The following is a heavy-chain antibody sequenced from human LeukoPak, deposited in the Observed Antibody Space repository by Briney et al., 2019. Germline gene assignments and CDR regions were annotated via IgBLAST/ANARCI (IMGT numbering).Heavy chain of an antibody. CDR2: IDYSGNT. J-gene: IGHJ4*02. D-gene: IGHD3-10*01. V-gene: IGHV4-59*01. Sequence: SETLSLTCTVSGASINNYYWSWIRQPPGNGLEWIGYIDYSGNTNYNPSLKSRVTISVDTSKNQFSLKLSSVTAADTAVYYCARSQTNYYGSELRYWGQGTLVTVSS. CDR3: ARSQTNYYGSELRY. CDR1: GASINNYY.